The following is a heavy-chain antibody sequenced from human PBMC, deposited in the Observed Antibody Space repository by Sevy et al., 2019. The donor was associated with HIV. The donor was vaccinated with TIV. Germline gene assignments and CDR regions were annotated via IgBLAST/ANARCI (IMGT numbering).Heavy chain of an antibody. CDR3: ARDQHDYGGNLRTGWFDP. J-gene: IGHJ5*02. Sequence: GGSLRLSCAASGFTFSSYAMHWVRQAPGKGLEWVAVISYDGSNKYYADSVKGRFTISRDNSKSTLYLQMNSLRAEDTAVYYCARDQHDYGGNLRTGWFDPWGQGTLVTVSP. CDR2: ISYDGSNK. D-gene: IGHD4-17*01. CDR1: GFTFSSYA. V-gene: IGHV3-30-3*01.